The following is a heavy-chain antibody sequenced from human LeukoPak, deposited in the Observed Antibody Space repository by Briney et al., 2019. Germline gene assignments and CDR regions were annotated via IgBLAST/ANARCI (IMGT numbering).Heavy chain of an antibody. CDR2: IRYDESNK. J-gene: IGHJ4*02. D-gene: IGHD2-15*01. CDR1: GFTFSSYG. CDR3: ARTPRYCSGGSCYSRGLSWYFDY. Sequence: GGSLRLSCAASGFTFSSYGMHWVRQAPGKGLEWVAFIRYDESNKYYADSVKGRFTISRDNSKNTLYLQMNSLRAEDTAVYYCARTPRYCSGGSCYSRGLSWYFDYWGQGTLVTVSS. V-gene: IGHV3-30*02.